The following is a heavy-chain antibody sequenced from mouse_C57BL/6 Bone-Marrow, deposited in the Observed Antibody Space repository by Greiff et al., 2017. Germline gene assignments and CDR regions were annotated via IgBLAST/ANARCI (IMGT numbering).Heavy chain of an antibody. V-gene: IGHV14-4*01. D-gene: IGHD2-3*01. CDR1: GFNIKDDY. J-gene: IGHJ3*01. CDR3: TTYGYYPWFAY. Sequence: EVQLQQSGAELVRPGASVKLSCTASGFNIKDDYMHWVKQRPEQGLEWIGWIDPENGDTEYASKFQGKATITADTSYNTAYLQLSSLTSEDTAVDYCTTYGYYPWFAYWGQGTLVTVSA. CDR2: IDPENGDT.